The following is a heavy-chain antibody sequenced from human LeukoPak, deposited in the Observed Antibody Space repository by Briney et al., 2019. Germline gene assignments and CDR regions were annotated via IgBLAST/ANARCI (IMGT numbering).Heavy chain of an antibody. V-gene: IGHV4-34*01. Sequence: SETLSLTCAVYGGSFSGYYWSWLRQPPGKGLEWIGEINHSGSTNYNPSLKSRVTISVDTSKNQFSLRLSSVTAADTAVYYCARDSSPYSSGWRTFDYWGQGTLVTVSS. CDR1: GGSFSGYY. D-gene: IGHD6-19*01. CDR3: ARDSSPYSSGWRTFDY. J-gene: IGHJ4*02. CDR2: INHSGST.